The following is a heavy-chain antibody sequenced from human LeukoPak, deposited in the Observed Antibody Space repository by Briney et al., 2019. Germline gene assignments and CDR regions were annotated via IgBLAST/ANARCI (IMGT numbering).Heavy chain of an antibody. CDR1: GGSFSGYH. CDR2: IIHSGST. V-gene: IGHV4-34*12. D-gene: IGHD2-2*01. J-gene: IGHJ6*03. CDR3: EGSSYNSYYYYMDV. Sequence: SETLSLTCSVSGGSFSGYHWRWISQPPGKGLEWIGEIIHSGSTNYNPSLKSRVTISVDTSKNQFSLKLSSVTAADTAIYYCEGSSYNSYYYYMDVWGKGTTVTVSS.